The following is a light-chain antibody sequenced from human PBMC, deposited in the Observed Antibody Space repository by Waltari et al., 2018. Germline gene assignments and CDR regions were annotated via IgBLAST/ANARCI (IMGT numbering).Light chain of an antibody. J-gene: IGKJ3*01. Sequence: DIQMTQSPSTLSASVGDRVTITCRAIQSINSWLAWYQQKPGKAPKFLIYDASNLQSGVPSRFSGGGSGTEFTLTISSLQPDDFAIYYCQQYDTYPFTFGPGTKVDVK. CDR2: DAS. CDR3: QQYDTYPFT. V-gene: IGKV1-5*01. CDR1: QSINSW.